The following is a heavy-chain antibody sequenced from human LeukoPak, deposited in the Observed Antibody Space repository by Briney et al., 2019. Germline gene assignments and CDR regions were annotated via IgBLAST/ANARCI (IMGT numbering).Heavy chain of an antibody. CDR2: ISGSGGST. D-gene: IGHD3-3*01. V-gene: IGHV3-23*01. CDR1: GFTFITYA. CDR3: AKGSDFWSGYYFDY. Sequence: GGSLRLSCVASGFTFITYAMSWVRQAPGKGLEWVLSISGSGGSTYYADSVRGRFTISRDNSKNTMYLQMNSLRAEDTAVYYCAKGSDFWSGYYFDYWGQGTLVIVSS. J-gene: IGHJ4*02.